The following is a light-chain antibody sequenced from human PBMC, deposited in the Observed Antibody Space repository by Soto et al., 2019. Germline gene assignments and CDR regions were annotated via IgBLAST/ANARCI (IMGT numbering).Light chain of an antibody. J-gene: IGLJ2*01. CDR1: GSDVGSYNL. CDR3: CSYAGSSTFGV. V-gene: IGLV2-23*02. Sequence: QSVLTQPASVSGSPGQSITISCAGTGSDVGSYNLVSWYQHHPGKAPKLMIFEVNKRPSGVSHRFSGSKSGNTASLTISGLQAEDEADYYCCSYAGSSTFGVFGGGTKLTVL. CDR2: EVN.